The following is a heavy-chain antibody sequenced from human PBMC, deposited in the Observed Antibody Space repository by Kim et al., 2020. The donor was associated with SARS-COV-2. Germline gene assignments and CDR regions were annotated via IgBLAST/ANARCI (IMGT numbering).Heavy chain of an antibody. D-gene: IGHD3-22*01. J-gene: IGHJ4*02. CDR1: GFTFSSYG. CDR3: ARPGVGDYYDSSGYYFGY. CDR2: IWYDGSNK. V-gene: IGHV3-33*01. Sequence: GGSLRLSCAASGFTFSSYGMHWVRQAPGKGLEWVAVIWYDGSNKYYADSVKGRFTISRDNSKNTLYLQMNSLRAEDTAVYYCARPGVGDYYDSSGYYFGYWGQGTLVTVSS.